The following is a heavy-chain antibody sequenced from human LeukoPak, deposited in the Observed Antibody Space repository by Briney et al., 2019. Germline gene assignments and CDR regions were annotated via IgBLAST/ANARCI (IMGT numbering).Heavy chain of an antibody. Sequence: MSSETLSLTCAVYGGSFSGYYWSWIRQPPGKGLEWIGEINHSGSTNYNPSLKSRVTISLDTSKNQFSLNLRSMKASDTAVYYCARAFCVGDCFVLHIYFDSWGQGTLVTVSS. V-gene: IGHV4-34*01. CDR3: ARAFCVGDCFVLHIYFDS. CDR2: INHSGST. CDR1: GGSFSGYY. J-gene: IGHJ4*02. D-gene: IGHD2-21*02.